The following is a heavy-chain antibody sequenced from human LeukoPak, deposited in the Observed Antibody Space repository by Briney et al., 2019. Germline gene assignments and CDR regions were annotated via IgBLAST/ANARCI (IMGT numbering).Heavy chain of an antibody. Sequence: SETLSLTCTVSGGSTSSYYWSWIRQPPGKGLEWIGYIYYSGSTNYNPSLKSRVTISVDTSKNQFSLKLSSVTAAGTAVYYCAGRDYDILTGYYDRDYWGQGTLVTVSS. CDR3: AGRDYDILTGYYDRDY. D-gene: IGHD3-9*01. CDR2: IYYSGST. V-gene: IGHV4-59*01. J-gene: IGHJ4*02. CDR1: GGSTSSYY.